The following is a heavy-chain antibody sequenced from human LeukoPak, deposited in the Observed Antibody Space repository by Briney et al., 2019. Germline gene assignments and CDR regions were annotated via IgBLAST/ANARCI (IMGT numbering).Heavy chain of an antibody. Sequence: GGSLRLSCAASGFTFSSYWMHWVRQAPGKGLVWFSRINSDGSSTSYADSVKGRFTISRDNAKNTLYLQMNSLRAEDTAVYYCARDLWDHIVVVTASDAFDIWGQGTMVTVSS. V-gene: IGHV3-74*01. D-gene: IGHD2-21*02. J-gene: IGHJ3*02. CDR1: GFTFSSYW. CDR2: INSDGSST. CDR3: ARDLWDHIVVVTASDAFDI.